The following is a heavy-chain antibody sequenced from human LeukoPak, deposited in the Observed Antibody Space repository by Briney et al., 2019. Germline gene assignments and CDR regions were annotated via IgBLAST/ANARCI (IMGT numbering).Heavy chain of an antibody. J-gene: IGHJ5*02. Sequence: GGSLRLSCAASGFTFISYAIHWVRQAPGKGLEWVAVISFHGTDSFYADSVKGRFTISRDNSKNTLYLQMSSLRADDTAVYYCARGPSSSTYLNWFDPWGQGTLVTVSS. CDR3: ARGPSSSTYLNWFDP. CDR2: ISFHGTDS. D-gene: IGHD5/OR15-5a*01. CDR1: GFTFISYA. V-gene: IGHV3-30*04.